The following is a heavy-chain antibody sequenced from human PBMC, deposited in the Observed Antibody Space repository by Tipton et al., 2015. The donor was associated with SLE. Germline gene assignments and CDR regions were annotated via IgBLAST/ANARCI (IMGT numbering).Heavy chain of an antibody. CDR2: ISSSGSTI. Sequence: SLRLSCAVSGFTFSDYYMRWIRQAPGKGLEWVSYISSSGSTIFYADSVKARFIISRDNANNSLYLQMNSLRAEDTAVYYCARDRLDRYSGSFDNWGQGTLVTVSS. V-gene: IGHV3-11*04. J-gene: IGHJ4*02. D-gene: IGHD1-26*01. CDR1: GFTFSDYY. CDR3: ARDRLDRYSGSFDN.